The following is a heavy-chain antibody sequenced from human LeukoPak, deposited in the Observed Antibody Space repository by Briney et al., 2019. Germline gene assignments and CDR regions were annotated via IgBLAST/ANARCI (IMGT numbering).Heavy chain of an antibody. CDR3: AKVWQQPFYYFDR. V-gene: IGHV3-23*01. J-gene: IGHJ4*02. CDR2: ISGSGEST. D-gene: IGHD6-13*01. Sequence: GGSLRLSCAASGFTFSSYAMSWVRQAPGKGLEWVSGISGSGESTYYADSVKGRFTISRDNSKNTLYLQMNSLRAEDTAVYYCAKVWQQPFYYFDRWGQGTLVNVSS. CDR1: GFTFSSYA.